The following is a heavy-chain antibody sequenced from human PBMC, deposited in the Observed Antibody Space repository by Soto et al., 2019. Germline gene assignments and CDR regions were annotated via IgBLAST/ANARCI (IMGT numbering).Heavy chain of an antibody. Sequence: ASETLSLTCTFSGCSITSYYLILIRHPPGQGLECIGYFYYSWITDYNLSPKPPVTISLDKSKIQFSLKLSSVTSEDKTLYYCARGGGVYYFDYWGQGTLVTVSS. CDR1: GCSITSYY. J-gene: IGHJ4*02. D-gene: IGHD2-8*02. CDR3: ARGGGVYYFDY. CDR2: FYYSWIT. V-gene: IGHV4-59*01.